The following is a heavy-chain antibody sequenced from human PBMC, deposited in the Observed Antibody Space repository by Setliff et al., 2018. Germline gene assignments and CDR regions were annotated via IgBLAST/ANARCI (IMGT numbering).Heavy chain of an antibody. CDR1: GYTFTNYW. D-gene: IGHD3-22*01. J-gene: IGHJ4*02. CDR2: LKPGDSGI. V-gene: IGHV5-51*01. Sequence: PGESLKISCQGSGYTFTNYWIGWVRQMPGKGLEWMGILKPGDSGIRYSPSFQGQVTLSADTSIATAYLHWTSLKASDTAMYYCVRHPYYDSSGYYSYFGYWGQGALVTVSS. CDR3: VRHPYYDSSGYYSYFGY.